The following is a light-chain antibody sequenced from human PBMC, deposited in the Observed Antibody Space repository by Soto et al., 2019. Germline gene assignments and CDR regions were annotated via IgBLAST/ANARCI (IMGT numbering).Light chain of an antibody. J-gene: IGKJ1*01. CDR2: GAS. V-gene: IGKV1-5*01. Sequence: DIQMTQSPSTLSASVGDRVTVTCRASQSISSWLAWYQQKPGKAPNLLIYGASSLESGVPSRFSGSGSGTEFTLTISSLHPDDFATYYCQQYTSYPGTFGQGTKVEIK. CDR3: QQYTSYPGT. CDR1: QSISSW.